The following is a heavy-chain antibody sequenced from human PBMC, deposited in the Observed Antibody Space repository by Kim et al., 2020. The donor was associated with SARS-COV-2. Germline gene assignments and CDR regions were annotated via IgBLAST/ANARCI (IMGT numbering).Heavy chain of an antibody. D-gene: IGHD6-19*01. CDR3: AKDGSSGWYRDFDY. J-gene: IGHJ4*02. Sequence: ADSVKGRFTISRDNSKNTLYLQMNSLRAEDTAVYYCAKDGSSGWYRDFDYWGQGTLVTVSS. V-gene: IGHV3-30*02.